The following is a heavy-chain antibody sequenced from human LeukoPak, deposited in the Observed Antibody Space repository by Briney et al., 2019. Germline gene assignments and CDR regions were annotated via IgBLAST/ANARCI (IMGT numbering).Heavy chain of an antibody. J-gene: IGHJ4*02. D-gene: IGHD3-16*01. CDR2: IRYDGSNK. Sequence: GGSLRLSCAASGFTFSSYGMHWVRQATGKGLEWVAFIRYDGSNKYYADSVKGRFTIPRDNSKNTLYLQMNSLRAEDTAVYYCAKTRLGAARYYFDYWGQGTLVTVSS. V-gene: IGHV3-30*02. CDR3: AKTRLGAARYYFDY. CDR1: GFTFSSYG.